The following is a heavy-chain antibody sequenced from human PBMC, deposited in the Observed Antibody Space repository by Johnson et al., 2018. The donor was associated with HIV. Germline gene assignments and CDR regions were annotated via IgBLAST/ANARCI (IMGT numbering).Heavy chain of an antibody. J-gene: IGHJ3*02. CDR2: ISYDGSDK. CDR1: GFTFSNYA. Sequence: QVQLVESGGGVVQPGGSLRLSCAASGFTFSNYAMYWVRQAPGKGLEWVAAISYDGSDKYYADSVKGRFTISRDNSKNTLYLQMNSLRAEDTAVYYCAKGGSAVAVAFDIWGQGTMVTVSA. D-gene: IGHD6-19*01. V-gene: IGHV3-30*04. CDR3: AKGGSAVAVAFDI.